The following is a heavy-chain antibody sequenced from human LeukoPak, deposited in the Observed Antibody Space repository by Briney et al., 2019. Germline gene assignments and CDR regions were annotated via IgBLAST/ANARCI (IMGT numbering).Heavy chain of an antibody. CDR2: ISSSGSTI. V-gene: IGHV3-48*03. CDR3: ARDLWFGALLFLFDY. CDR1: GFTFSSYE. J-gene: IGHJ4*02. Sequence: VGSLRLSCAASGFTFSSYEMNWVRQAPGKGLEWVSYISSSGSTIYYADSVKGRFTISRDNAKNSLYLQMNSLRAEDAAVYYCARDLWFGALLFLFDYWGQGTLVTVSS. D-gene: IGHD3-10*01.